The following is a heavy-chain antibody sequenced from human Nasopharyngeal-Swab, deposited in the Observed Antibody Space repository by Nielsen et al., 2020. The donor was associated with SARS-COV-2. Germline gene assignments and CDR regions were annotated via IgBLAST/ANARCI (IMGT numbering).Heavy chain of an antibody. CDR3: ARGSSSIWFGELLSPLDY. CDR2: ISSSSSTI. D-gene: IGHD3-10*01. V-gene: IGHV3-11*04. J-gene: IGHJ4*02. Sequence: GGSLRLSCAASGFTFSDYYMSWIRQAPGKGLEWVSYISSSSSTIYYADSVNGRFTISRDNAKKSLYLQMNSLRDEDTAVYYCARGSSSIWFGELLSPLDYWGQGTLVTVSS. CDR1: GFTFSDYY.